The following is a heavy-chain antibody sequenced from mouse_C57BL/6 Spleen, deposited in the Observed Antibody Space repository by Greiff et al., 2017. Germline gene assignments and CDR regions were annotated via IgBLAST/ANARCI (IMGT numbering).Heavy chain of an antibody. CDR2: IYPGAGDT. CDR3: AITTVVATGDY. V-gene: IGHV1-82*01. J-gene: IGHJ2*01. D-gene: IGHD1-1*01. Sequence: QVQLQQSGPELVKPGASVTISCKASGYAFSSSWMNWVKQRPGKGLEWIGRIYPGAGDTNYNGKFKGKAILTADKSSSTAYMQLSSLTSEDSAVYFCAITTVVATGDYWGQGTTLTVSS. CDR1: GYAFSSSW.